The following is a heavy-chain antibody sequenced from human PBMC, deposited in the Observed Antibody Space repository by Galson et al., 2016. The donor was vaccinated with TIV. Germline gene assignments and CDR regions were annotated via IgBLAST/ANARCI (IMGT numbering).Heavy chain of an antibody. J-gene: IGHJ6*02. CDR3: ARDCTSTTCRIYYYGMDV. CDR1: GYSIASGYF. V-gene: IGHV4-38-2*02. CDR2: MHESGSS. Sequence: LTCTVSGYSIASGYFWGWIRQPPGRGLEWLGNMHESGSSYYNPSLKSRLTISVDTSTNQFSLKLRSVTAADSAVYYCARDCTSTTCRIYYYGMDVWGQGTTVTVSS. D-gene: IGHD2-2*01.